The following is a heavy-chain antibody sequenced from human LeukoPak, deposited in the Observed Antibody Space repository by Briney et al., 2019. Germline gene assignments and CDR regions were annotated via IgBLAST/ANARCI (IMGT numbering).Heavy chain of an antibody. CDR3: ARRGVGGSYYYFDY. D-gene: IGHD1-26*01. CDR2: IIPIFGTA. Sequence: ASVKVSCKASGGTFSSYAIGWVRQAPGQGLEWMGGIIPIFGTANYAQKFQGRVTITADKSTSTAYMELSSLRSEDTAVYYCARRGVGGSYYYFDYWGQGTLVTVSS. V-gene: IGHV1-69*06. J-gene: IGHJ4*02. CDR1: GGTFSSYA.